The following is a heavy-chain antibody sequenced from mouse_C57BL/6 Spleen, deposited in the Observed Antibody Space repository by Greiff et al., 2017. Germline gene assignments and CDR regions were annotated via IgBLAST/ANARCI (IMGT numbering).Heavy chain of an antibody. D-gene: IGHD1-1*01. Sequence: QVQLQQPGAELVRPGSSVKLSCKASGYTFTSYWMDWVKQRPGQGLEWIGNIHPSDSETHYNQKFKDKATLTVDKSSSTAYMQLSSLTSEDSAVYYCARFGTTVPYFDYWGQGTTLTVSS. V-gene: IGHV1-61*01. CDR3: ARFGTTVPYFDY. J-gene: IGHJ2*01. CDR1: GYTFTSYW. CDR2: IHPSDSET.